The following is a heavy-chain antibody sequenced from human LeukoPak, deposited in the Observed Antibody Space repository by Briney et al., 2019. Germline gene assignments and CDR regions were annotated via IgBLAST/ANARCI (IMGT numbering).Heavy chain of an antibody. CDR2: IYTSGST. CDR1: GFTFTSYW. CDR3: ARELWFGEYVERWGAFDI. D-gene: IGHD3-10*01. J-gene: IGHJ3*02. V-gene: IGHV4-4*07. Sequence: KSGGSLRLSCAASGFTFTSYWMSWIRQPAGKGLEWIGRIYTSGSTNYNPSLRSRVTMSVDTSKNQFSLKLSSVTAADTAVYYCARELWFGEYVERWGAFDIWGQGTMVTVSS.